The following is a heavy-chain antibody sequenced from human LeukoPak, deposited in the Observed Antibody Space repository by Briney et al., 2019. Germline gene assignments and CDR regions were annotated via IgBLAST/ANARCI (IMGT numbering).Heavy chain of an antibody. CDR1: GFTFDDYA. CDR3: VKTGPNFDY. J-gene: IGHJ4*02. CDR2: ISWNSGSI. Sequence: GGSLRLSCAASGFTFDDYAMHWVRHAPGTGLEWVSGISWNSGSIGYADSVKGRFTISRDNAKNSLYLQMNSLRAEDTALYYCVKTGPNFDYWGQGTLVTVSS. V-gene: IGHV3-9*01.